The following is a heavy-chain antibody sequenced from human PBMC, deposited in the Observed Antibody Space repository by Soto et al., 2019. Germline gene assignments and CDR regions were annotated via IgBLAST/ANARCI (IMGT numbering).Heavy chain of an antibody. V-gene: IGHV4-34*01. Sequence: SETLSLTCAVYGESFSGNYWSWIRQPPGKGLEWIGEFSDSGSTNYNPSLKSRVTISEDMSKSQFSLKLSSVTAADTAVYYCARGNFYYGMDVWGQGTTVTVSS. CDR2: FSDSGST. J-gene: IGHJ6*02. CDR3: ARGNFYYGMDV. CDR1: GESFSGNY.